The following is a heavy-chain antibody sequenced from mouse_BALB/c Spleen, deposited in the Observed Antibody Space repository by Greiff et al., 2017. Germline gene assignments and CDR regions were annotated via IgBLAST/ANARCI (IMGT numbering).Heavy chain of an antibody. CDR2: ISSGGST. D-gene: IGHD1-1*01. J-gene: IGHJ3*01. V-gene: IGHV5-6-5*01. CDR3: ARVDYYGSSYAPFAY. CDR1: GFTFSSYA. Sequence: DVQLVESGGGLVKPGGSLKLSCAASGFTFSSYAMSWVRQTPEKRLEWVASISSGGSTYYPDSVKGRFTISRDNARNILYLQMSSLRSEDTAMYYCARVDYYGSSYAPFAYWGQGTLVTVSA.